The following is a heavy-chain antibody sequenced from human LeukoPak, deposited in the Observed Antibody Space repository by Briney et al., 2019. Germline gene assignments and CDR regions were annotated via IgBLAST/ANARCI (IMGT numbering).Heavy chain of an antibody. CDR1: GVSISSSNSY. V-gene: IGHV4-39*01. J-gene: IGHJ4*02. D-gene: IGHD3/OR15-3a*01. Sequence: SETLSLTCTVSGVSISSSNSYWGWIRQPPGKGLEWIGSIYYSGNTYYNASPKSQFSISIDTSKNQFSLRLNSVTAADTAVYYCARQTGAGLFILPGGQGTLVTVSS. CDR3: ARQTGAGLFILP. CDR2: IYYSGNT.